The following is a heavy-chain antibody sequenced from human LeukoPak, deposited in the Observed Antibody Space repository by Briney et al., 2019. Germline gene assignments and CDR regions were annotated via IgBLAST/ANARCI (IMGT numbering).Heavy chain of an antibody. CDR1: GFTFSSYG. D-gene: IGHD4-17*01. V-gene: IGHV3-30*18. J-gene: IGHJ6*03. Sequence: GGSLRLSCAASGFTFSSYGMHWVRQAPGKGLEWVAVISYDGSNKYYADSVKGRFTISRDNSKNTLYLQMNSLRAEDTAVYYCAKEGGGDYVYYYYYMDVWGKGTTVTVSS. CDR2: ISYDGSNK. CDR3: AKEGGGDYVYYYYYMDV.